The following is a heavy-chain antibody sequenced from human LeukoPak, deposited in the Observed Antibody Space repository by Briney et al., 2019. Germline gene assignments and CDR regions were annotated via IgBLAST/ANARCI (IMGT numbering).Heavy chain of an antibody. CDR3: ARDGKGYCSSTSCYDVDYYYYYGMDV. D-gene: IGHD2-2*01. V-gene: IGHV1-58*01. CDR2: IVVGSGNT. Sequence: GASVKVSCKASGFTFTSSAVQWVRQARGQRLEWIGWIVVGSGNTNYAQKFQGRVTITADKSTSTAYMELSSLRSEDTAVYYCARDGKGYCSSTSCYDVDYYYYYGMDVWGQGTTVTVSS. J-gene: IGHJ6*02. CDR1: GFTFTSSA.